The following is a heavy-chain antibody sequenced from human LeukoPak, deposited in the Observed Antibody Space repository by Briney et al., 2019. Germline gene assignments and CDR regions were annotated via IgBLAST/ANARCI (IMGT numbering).Heavy chain of an antibody. J-gene: IGHJ5*02. CDR1: GFTFSSYS. Sequence: GGSLRLSCAASGFTFSSYSMNWVRQAPGKGLEWVSSISNDGKYIYYADSVKGRFTISRDNAKSSLYLQMNSLRAEDTAVYYCAREPPTPGLNWFDPWGQGTLVTVSS. CDR3: AREPPTPGLNWFDP. V-gene: IGHV3-21*01. D-gene: IGHD2-8*02. CDR2: ISNDGKYI.